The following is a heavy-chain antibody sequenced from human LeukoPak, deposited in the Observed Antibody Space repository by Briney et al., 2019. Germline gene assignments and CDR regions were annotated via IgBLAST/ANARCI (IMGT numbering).Heavy chain of an antibody. CDR2: INPNSGGT. D-gene: IGHD6-13*01. CDR1: GYTFTGYY. V-gene: IGHV1-2*02. Sequence: ASVKVSCKASGYTFTGYYMHWVRQAPGQGLEWMGWINPNSGGTNYAQKFQGRVTMTRDTSISTAYMELSRLRSDDTAVYYCARDQAEEIAAAGYWGQGTLVTVSS. J-gene: IGHJ4*02. CDR3: ARDQAEEIAAAGY.